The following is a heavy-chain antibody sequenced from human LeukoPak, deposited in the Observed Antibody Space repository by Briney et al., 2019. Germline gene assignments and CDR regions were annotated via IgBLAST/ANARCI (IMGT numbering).Heavy chain of an antibody. D-gene: IGHD3-3*01. CDR2: IYYSGST. J-gene: IGHJ3*02. Sequence: SETLSLTCTVSGGSVSSGSYYWSWIRRPPGKGLEWIGYIYYSGSTNYNPSLKSRVTISVDTSKNQFSLKLSSVTAADPAVYYCARVDGALDFWSGYYRVDAFDIWGQGTMVTVSS. V-gene: IGHV4-61*01. CDR3: ARVDGALDFWSGYYRVDAFDI. CDR1: GGSVSSGSYY.